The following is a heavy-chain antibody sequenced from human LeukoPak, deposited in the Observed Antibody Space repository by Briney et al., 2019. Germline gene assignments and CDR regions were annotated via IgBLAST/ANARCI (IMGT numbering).Heavy chain of an antibody. D-gene: IGHD6-19*01. Sequence: PGGSLRLSCAASGFTFSSYSMNWVRQAPGKGLEWVSSISSSSSYIYYADSVKGRFTISRDNAKNSLYLQMNSLRAEDTAVCYCARDLEYSSGWYAPYYYYGMDVWGQGTTVTVSS. V-gene: IGHV3-21*01. CDR3: ARDLEYSSGWYAPYYYYGMDV. J-gene: IGHJ6*02. CDR2: ISSSSSYI. CDR1: GFTFSSYS.